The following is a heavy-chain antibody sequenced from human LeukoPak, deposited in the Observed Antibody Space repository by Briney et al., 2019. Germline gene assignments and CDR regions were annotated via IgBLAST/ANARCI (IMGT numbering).Heavy chain of an antibody. V-gene: IGHV4-61*02. D-gene: IGHD2/OR15-2a*01. CDR3: AREFST. CDR2: IYNSGST. J-gene: IGHJ4*02. CDR1: GGSISSGSYY. Sequence: SQTLSLTCTASGGSISSGSYYWSWIRQPAGKGLEWIGRIYNSGSTNYNPFLKSRVSMSLNTSKNQFSLKLSSVTAADTAVYYCAREFSTWGQGTLVTVSS.